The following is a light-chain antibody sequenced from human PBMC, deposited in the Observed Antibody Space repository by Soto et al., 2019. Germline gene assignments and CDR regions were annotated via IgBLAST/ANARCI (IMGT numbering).Light chain of an antibody. CDR2: EVS. V-gene: IGLV2-14*01. Sequence: QSALTQPASMSGSPGQSIAISCTGTSSDVGGYNYVSWYQHHPGEAPKLMIYEVSNRPSGVSNRFSGSKSGNTASLTISGLQSEDEADYYCSSYTSNTTVVFGGGTKLTVL. J-gene: IGLJ2*01. CDR1: SSDVGGYNY. CDR3: SSYTSNTTVV.